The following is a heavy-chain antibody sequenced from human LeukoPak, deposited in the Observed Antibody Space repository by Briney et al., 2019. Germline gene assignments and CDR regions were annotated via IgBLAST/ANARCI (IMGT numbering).Heavy chain of an antibody. D-gene: IGHD1-26*01. CDR2: IRSKANSYAT. CDR1: GFTFSGSA. CDR3: TSLFSGSFYEYY. J-gene: IGHJ4*02. V-gene: IGHV3-73*01. Sequence: GGSLRLSCAASGFTFSGSAMHWVRQASGKGLEWVGRIRSKANSYATAYAASVKGRFTISRDDSKNTAYLQMNSLKTEDTAVYYCTSLFSGSFYEYYWGQGTLVTVSS.